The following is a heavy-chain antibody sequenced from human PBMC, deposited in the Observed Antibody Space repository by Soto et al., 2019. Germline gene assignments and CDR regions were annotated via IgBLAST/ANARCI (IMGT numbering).Heavy chain of an antibody. V-gene: IGHV4-34*01. Sequence: SETLSLTCAVYGGSFSGYYWSWIRQPPGKGLEWIGEINHSGSTNYNPSLKSRVTISVDTSKNQFSLKLSSVTAADTAVYYCARGNQYYYGSGSYYNNCFDPWRQGTLVTVSS. CDR1: GGSFSGYY. D-gene: IGHD3-10*01. J-gene: IGHJ5*02. CDR3: ARGNQYYYGSGSYYNNCFDP. CDR2: INHSGST.